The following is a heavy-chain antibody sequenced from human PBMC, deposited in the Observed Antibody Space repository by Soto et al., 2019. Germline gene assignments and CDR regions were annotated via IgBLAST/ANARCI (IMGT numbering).Heavy chain of an antibody. D-gene: IGHD3-22*01. CDR3: ARDVYYYDSSGYYYFDF. CDR1: GYTFTSYG. V-gene: IGHV1-18*01. CDR2: ISAYNGNT. J-gene: IGHJ4*02. Sequence: ASVKVSCKASGYTFTSYGISWVLQAPGQGLEWMGWISAYNGNTNYAQKLQGRVTMTTDTSTSTAYMELRSLRSDDTAVYYCARDVYYYDSSGYYYFDFWGQGTLVTVSS.